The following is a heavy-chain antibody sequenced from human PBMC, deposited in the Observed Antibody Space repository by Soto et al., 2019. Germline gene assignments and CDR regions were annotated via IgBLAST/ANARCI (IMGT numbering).Heavy chain of an antibody. Sequence: EVQLVESGGGLVKPGGSLRLSCAASGFTFSSYSMNWVRQAPGKGLEWVSSISSSSSYIYYADSVKGRFTISRDNAKNSVYLQMNSLRAEDTAVYYCARVSGAGTWHWGQGTLVTVSS. CDR1: GFTFSSYS. J-gene: IGHJ4*02. V-gene: IGHV3-21*01. CDR2: ISSSSSYI. D-gene: IGHD6-19*01. CDR3: ARVSGAGTWH.